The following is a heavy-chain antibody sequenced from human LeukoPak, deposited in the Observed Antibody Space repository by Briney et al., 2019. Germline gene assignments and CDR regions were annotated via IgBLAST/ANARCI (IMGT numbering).Heavy chain of an antibody. V-gene: IGHV4-34*01. CDR3: ASTERCSTTCPLDY. J-gene: IGHJ4*02. Sequence: SDTLSHTCVVYGGYFRGSYWSWIRQPLGKGLQCIGEINHSGSTNYNPSLKSRVTISLDTSMKKFSLKLNSVTAADTAVYYCASTERCSTTCPLDYWGQGTLVTVSS. CDR2: INHSGST. CDR1: GGYFRGSY. D-gene: IGHD2-2*01.